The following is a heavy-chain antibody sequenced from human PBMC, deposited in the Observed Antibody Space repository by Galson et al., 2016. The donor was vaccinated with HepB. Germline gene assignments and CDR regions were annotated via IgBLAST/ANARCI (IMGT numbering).Heavy chain of an antibody. CDR1: GGSIKNYY. V-gene: IGHV4-59*01. D-gene: IGHD3-3*01. J-gene: IGHJ3*01. CDR3: AGGAVDFRNGYDNALDV. CDR2: INYSGTT. Sequence: SETLSLTCNVSGGSIKNYYWSWIRQPPGKGLEWIGFINYSGTTNYNPSVKSRVAISVDTSKNQFSLKLSSVTAADRAIFFCAGGAVDFRNGYDNALDVWGQGTMVTVSS.